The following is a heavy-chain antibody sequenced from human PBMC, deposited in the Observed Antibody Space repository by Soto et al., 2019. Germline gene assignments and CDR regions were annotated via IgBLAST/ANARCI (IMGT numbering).Heavy chain of an antibody. CDR3: ARDPLPADYYYYGMDV. CDR1: GGSISSGGYY. J-gene: IGHJ6*02. Sequence: SETLSLTCTVSGGSISSGGYYWSWIRQHPGKGLEWIGYIYYSGSTYYNPSLKSRVTISVDTSKNQFSLKLSSVTAADTAVYYCARDPLPADYYYYGMDVWGQGTTVAVSS. V-gene: IGHV4-31*03. CDR2: IYYSGST.